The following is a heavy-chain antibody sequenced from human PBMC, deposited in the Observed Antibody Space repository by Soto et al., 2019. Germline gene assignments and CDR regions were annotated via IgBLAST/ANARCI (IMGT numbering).Heavy chain of an antibody. D-gene: IGHD6-13*01. CDR1: GFTFSSFA. J-gene: IGHJ2*01. CDR3: AKDPSGATSWYYWYFVL. CDR2: ISGSGGRT. V-gene: IGHV3-23*01. Sequence: EVQLLESGGGLVQPGGSLRLSCAASGFTFSSFAVSWVRQAPGKGLEWVSAISGSGGRTYYADSVKGRFTISRDNSKSTLYLQMNSLRVDDTAVYYCAKDPSGATSWYYWYFVLWGRGTRVTVSS.